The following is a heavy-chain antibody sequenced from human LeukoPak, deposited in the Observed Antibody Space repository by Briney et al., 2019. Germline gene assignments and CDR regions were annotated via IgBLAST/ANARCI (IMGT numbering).Heavy chain of an antibody. J-gene: IGHJ5*02. D-gene: IGHD6-13*01. CDR2: IYYSGST. Sequence: SETLSLTCTVSGGSISSHYWSWIRQPPGKGLEWIGYIYYSGSTNYNPSLKSRVTISVDTSKNQFSLKLSSVTAADTAVYYCARGYSSSWYYWFDPWGQGTLVTVSS. CDR1: GGSISSHY. CDR3: ARGYSSSWYYWFDP. V-gene: IGHV4-59*11.